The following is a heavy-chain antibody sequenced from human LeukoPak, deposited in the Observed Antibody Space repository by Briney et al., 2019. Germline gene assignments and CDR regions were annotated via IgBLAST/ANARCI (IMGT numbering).Heavy chain of an antibody. D-gene: IGHD1-7*01. J-gene: IGHJ4*02. V-gene: IGHV4-39*07. CDR1: GGSISSSSYY. CDR3: ARDLGGTTGKFDY. CDR2: IYYSGST. Sequence: SETLSLTCTVSGGSISSSSYYWGWIRQPPGKGLEWIGSIYYSGSTYYNPSLKSRVTISVDTSKNQFSLKLSSVTAADTAVYYCARDLGGTTGKFDYWGQGTLVTVSS.